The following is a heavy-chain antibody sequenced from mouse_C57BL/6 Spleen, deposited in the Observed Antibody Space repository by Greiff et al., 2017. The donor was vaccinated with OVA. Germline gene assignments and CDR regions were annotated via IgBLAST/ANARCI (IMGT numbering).Heavy chain of an antibody. D-gene: IGHD1-1*01. J-gene: IGHJ3*01. V-gene: IGHV1-22*01. CDR2: INPNNGGT. Sequence: EVQLQESGPELVKPGASVKMSCKASGYTFTDYNMHWVKQSHGKSLEWIGYINPNNGGTSYNQKFKGKATLTVNKSSSTAYMELRRLTSEDSAVYYCARPRGSTAWFAYWGQGTLVTVSA. CDR3: ARPRGSTAWFAY. CDR1: GYTFTDYN.